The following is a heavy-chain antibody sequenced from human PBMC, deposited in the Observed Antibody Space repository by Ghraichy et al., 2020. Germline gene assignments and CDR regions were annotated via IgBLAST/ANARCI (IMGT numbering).Heavy chain of an antibody. D-gene: IGHD3-3*01. CDR1: GGSFSGYY. J-gene: IGHJ6*03. CDR3: ALTRSGYYGPRNYYYYYYMDV. Sequence: SETLSLTCAVYGGSFSGYYWSWIRQPPGKGLEWIGEINHSGSTNYNPSLKSRVTISVDTSKNQFSLKLSSVTAADTAVYYCALTRSGYYGPRNYYYYYYMDVWGKGTTVTVSS. V-gene: IGHV4-34*01. CDR2: INHSGST.